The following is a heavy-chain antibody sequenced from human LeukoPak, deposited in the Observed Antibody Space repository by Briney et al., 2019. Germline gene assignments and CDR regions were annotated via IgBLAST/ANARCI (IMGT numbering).Heavy chain of an antibody. D-gene: IGHD3-22*01. Sequence: ASVKVSCKASGGTFSSYAISWVRQAPGQGLEWMGGIIPIFGTANYAQKFQGRVTITADESTSTAYMELSSLRSEDTAVYYCARDLTYYYDSSGYSGSFDYWGQGTLVTVSS. CDR2: IIPIFGTA. CDR3: ARDLTYYYDSSGYSGSFDY. J-gene: IGHJ4*02. CDR1: GGTFSSYA. V-gene: IGHV1-69*13.